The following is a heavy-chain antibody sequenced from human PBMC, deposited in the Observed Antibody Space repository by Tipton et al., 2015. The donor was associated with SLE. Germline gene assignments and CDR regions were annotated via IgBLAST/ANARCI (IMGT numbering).Heavy chain of an antibody. J-gene: IGHJ4*02. D-gene: IGHD5-12*01. CDR3: ARDPRGAGDSGYDG. CDR2: IKHSGST. V-gene: IGHV4-34*01. CDR1: GGSFSGYY. Sequence: TLSLTCAVYGGSFSGYYWSWIRQPPGKGLEWIGEIKHSGSTNYNPSLKSRVTISVDTSMNQFSLKLSSVTAADTAVYYCARDPRGAGDSGYDGWGQGTLVTVSS.